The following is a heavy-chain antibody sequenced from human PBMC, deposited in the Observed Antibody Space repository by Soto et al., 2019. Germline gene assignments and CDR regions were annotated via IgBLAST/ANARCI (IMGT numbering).Heavy chain of an antibody. CDR1: GYSFTTYW. J-gene: IGHJ4*02. CDR3: ARKDIAGNSVDF. V-gene: IGHV5-51*01. Sequence: PGESLKISCRASGYSFTTYWIGWVRQMPGKGLEWMGIIYPGDSDTRYSPSFQGQVTISADKSISTAYPQWSSLKASDSAMFYCARKDIAGNSVDFWGQGTLVTVSS. D-gene: IGHD6-13*01. CDR2: IYPGDSDT.